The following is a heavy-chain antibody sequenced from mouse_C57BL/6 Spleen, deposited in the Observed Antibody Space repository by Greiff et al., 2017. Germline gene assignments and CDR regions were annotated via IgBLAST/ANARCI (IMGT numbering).Heavy chain of an antibody. D-gene: IGHD2-10*02. J-gene: IGHJ2*01. Sequence: VQLLQSGPDLVKPGASVKISCTASGFAFSSSWMNWVKQSPGKGLEWIGWIYHGAGDTNYDGKFKGKATLAADKSSSTAYMQLSSLTSEDTAVYFCARAGYGNCFDYWGQGTTLTVSS. CDR2: IYHGAGDT. CDR3: ARAGYGNCFDY. CDR1: GFAFSSSW. V-gene: IGHV1-82*01.